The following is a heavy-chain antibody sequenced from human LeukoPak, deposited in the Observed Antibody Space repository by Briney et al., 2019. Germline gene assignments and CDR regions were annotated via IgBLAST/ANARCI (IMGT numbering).Heavy chain of an antibody. CDR3: ARDTYYYDSSGSTVFDY. CDR1: GFTFSSYA. J-gene: IGHJ4*02. D-gene: IGHD3-22*01. V-gene: IGHV3-30-3*01. Sequence: PGRSLRLSCAASGFTFSSYAMHWVRQAPGKGLEWVAVISYDGSNKYYADSVKGRFTISRDNSKNTLYLQMNSLRAEDTAVYYCARDTYYYDSSGSTVFDYWGQGTLVTVSS. CDR2: ISYDGSNK.